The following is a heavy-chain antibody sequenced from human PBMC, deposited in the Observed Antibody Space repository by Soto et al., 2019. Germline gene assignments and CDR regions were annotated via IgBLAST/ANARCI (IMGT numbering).Heavy chain of an antibody. CDR3: AKEGGRARGYHYGNTYFDY. Sequence: GGSLRLSCAATGFTFGFNALSWVRQAPGKGLEWVSSISAGVVSTNYADSVRGRFTISRDNSKNTLYLQMNSLSAEDTAVYYCAKEGGRARGYHYGNTYFDYWGQGTPVTVSS. CDR2: ISAGVVST. J-gene: IGHJ4*02. V-gene: IGHV3-23*01. D-gene: IGHD5-12*01. CDR1: GFTFGFNA.